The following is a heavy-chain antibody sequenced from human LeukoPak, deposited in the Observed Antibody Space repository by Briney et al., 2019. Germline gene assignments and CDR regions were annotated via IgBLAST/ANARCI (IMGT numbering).Heavy chain of an antibody. CDR3: ARGMGYSYGHPQGAFDI. V-gene: IGHV1-2*02. D-gene: IGHD5-18*01. CDR2: INPKSGGT. CDR1: GYAFSGSY. J-gene: IGHJ3*02. Sequence: ASVKVSCKASGYAFSGSYLHWVRQAPGQGLEWMGWINPKSGGTNYAQKFQGRVTMTRDTSINTGYMELRSLRSEDTAVYYCARGMGYSYGHPQGAFDIWGQGTMVTVSS.